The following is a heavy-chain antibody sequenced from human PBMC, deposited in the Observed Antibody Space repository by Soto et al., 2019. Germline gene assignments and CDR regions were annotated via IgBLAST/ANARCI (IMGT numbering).Heavy chain of an antibody. CDR2: IYSAGVT. CDR3: AKASVWSAYEYYFDY. Sequence: EVQLVESGGGLVQPGGSLRLSCAASGFTVSSSYMSWVRQAPGKGLECVSVIYSAGVTYYADSVRDRFTISRDNSENTRYLQMNNLRVEDTAVYYCAKASVWSAYEYYFDYWGQGTVVTVSS. CDR1: GFTVSSSY. J-gene: IGHJ4*02. V-gene: IGHV3-66*01. D-gene: IGHD3-3*01.